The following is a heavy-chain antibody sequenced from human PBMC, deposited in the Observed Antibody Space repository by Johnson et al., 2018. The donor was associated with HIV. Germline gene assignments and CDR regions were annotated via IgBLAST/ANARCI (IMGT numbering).Heavy chain of an antibody. J-gene: IGHJ3*02. CDR1: GLTFEDYG. D-gene: IGHD1-26*01. V-gene: IGHV3-20*04. CDR3: ARDGPRGSYGAFDI. CDR2: INWNGGST. Sequence: EQLVESGGGVVRPGGSLRLSCAASGLTFEDYGMSWVRQAPGKGLEWVSGINWNGGSTGYADSVKGRFTISRDNAKNSLYLQMNSLRAEDTALYYCARDGPRGSYGAFDIWGQGTMVTVSS.